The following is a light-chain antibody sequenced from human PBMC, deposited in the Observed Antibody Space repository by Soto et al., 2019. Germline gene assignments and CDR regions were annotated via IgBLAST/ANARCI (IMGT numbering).Light chain of an antibody. CDR2: YDS. V-gene: IGLV3-21*04. Sequence: SYELTQPPSVSVAPGKTARITCGGNNIGSKSVHWYQQKPGQAPVLVIYYDSDRPSGIPERFSGSNSGNTATLTISRVEAGDEADYYCPVWDSSSDHVVFRGGTQLTVL. CDR1: NIGSKS. CDR3: PVWDSSSDHVV. J-gene: IGLJ2*01.